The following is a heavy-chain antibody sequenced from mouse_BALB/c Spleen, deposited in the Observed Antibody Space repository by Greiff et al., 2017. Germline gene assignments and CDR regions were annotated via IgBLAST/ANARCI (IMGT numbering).Heavy chain of an antibody. D-gene: IGHD2-4*01. CDR1: GYTFTSYW. Sequence: QVQLQQSGAELARPGASVKLSCKASGYTFTSYWMQWVKQRPGQGLEWIGAIYPGDGDTRYTQKFKGKATLTADKSSSTAYMQLSSLASEDSAVYYCARGAYDYDLAYWGQGTLVTVSA. CDR3: ARGAYDYDLAY. CDR2: IYPGDGDT. J-gene: IGHJ3*01. V-gene: IGHV1-87*01.